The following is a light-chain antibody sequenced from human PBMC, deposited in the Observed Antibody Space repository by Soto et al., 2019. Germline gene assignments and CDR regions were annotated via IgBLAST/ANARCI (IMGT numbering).Light chain of an antibody. Sequence: VLTQPPSVSGAPGQRVTISCTGSSSNIGAGYDVHWYQQLPGTAPKLLIYGNSNRPSGVPDRFSGSKSGTSASLAITGLQAEDEADYYCQSYDSSLSAVIFGGGTQLTVL. J-gene: IGLJ2*01. CDR2: GNS. V-gene: IGLV1-40*01. CDR3: QSYDSSLSAVI. CDR1: SSNIGAGYD.